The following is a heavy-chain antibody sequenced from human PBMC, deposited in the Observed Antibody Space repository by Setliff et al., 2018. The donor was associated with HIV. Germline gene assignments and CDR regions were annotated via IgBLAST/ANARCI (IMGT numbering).Heavy chain of an antibody. Sequence: GESLKISCKASGYSFTSHWVAWVRQTAGKGLEWMGIIYPRDSDSRYSPSFQGQVTISADKSISTAYLQCSSLKASDTAMYYCARRGYSRPYWYFDLWGRGTLVTVSS. CDR3: ARRGYSRPYWYFDL. V-gene: IGHV5-51*01. CDR1: GYSFTSHW. D-gene: IGHD6-13*01. CDR2: IYPRDSDS. J-gene: IGHJ2*01.